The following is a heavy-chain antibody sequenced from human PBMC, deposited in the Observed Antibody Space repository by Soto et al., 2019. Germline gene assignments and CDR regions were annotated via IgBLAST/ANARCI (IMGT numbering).Heavy chain of an antibody. CDR2: IFYTGGT. CDR1: GGSISSSSYY. Sequence: PSETLSLTCTVSGGSISSSSYYWAWIRQPPGKGLEWIGSIFYTGGTYYNPSLKSRITMSADMSKNQFSLNLSSVTAADAAVYYCSTFSSGFYGMDVWGQGTTVTSP. V-gene: IGHV4-39*01. J-gene: IGHJ6*02. D-gene: IGHD3-22*01. CDR3: STFSSGFYGMDV.